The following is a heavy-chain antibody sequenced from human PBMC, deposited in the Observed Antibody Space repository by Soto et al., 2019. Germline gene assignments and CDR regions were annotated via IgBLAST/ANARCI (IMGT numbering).Heavy chain of an antibody. D-gene: IGHD2-2*01. V-gene: IGHV1-2*02. CDR1: GYTFTGYY. CDR3: ARAEFYCSSTSCPIDY. J-gene: IGHJ4*02. CDR2: INPNSGGT. Sequence: QVQLVQSGAEVKKPGASVKVSCKASGYTFTGYYMHWVRQAPGQGLEWMGWINPNSGGTNYAQKFQGRVTTTRDTSISTAYMELSRLRSDDTAVYYCARAEFYCSSTSCPIDYWGQGTLVTVSS.